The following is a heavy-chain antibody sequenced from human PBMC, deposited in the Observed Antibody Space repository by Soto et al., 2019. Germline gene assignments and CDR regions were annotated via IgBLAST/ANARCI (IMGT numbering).Heavy chain of an antibody. CDR2: IYYSGST. CDR3: ARASSPAGRFDY. J-gene: IGHJ4*02. CDR1: GGSISSGDYY. Sequence: SETLSLTCTVSGGSISSGDYYWSWIRQPPGKGLEWIGYIYYSGSTYYNPSLKSRVTISVDTSKNQFSLKLSSVTAADTAVYYCARASSPAGRFDYWGQGTLVTVSS. D-gene: IGHD2-2*01. V-gene: IGHV4-30-4*01.